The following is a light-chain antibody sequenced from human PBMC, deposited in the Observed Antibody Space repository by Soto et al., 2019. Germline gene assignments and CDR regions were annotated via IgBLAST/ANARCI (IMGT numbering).Light chain of an antibody. V-gene: IGKV3-20*01. CDR1: QSVDRSD. J-gene: IGKJ4*01. CDR3: QHFGRSPLT. CDR2: STS. Sequence: VLTQSPGTLSFSPGERATLSCRASQSVDRSDIAWYQQKPGQAPRLLIYSTSIRAAGIPDRFSVSGSGKDFSLTISRLEPEDFAVHYCQHFGRSPLTSGGGSKVDIX.